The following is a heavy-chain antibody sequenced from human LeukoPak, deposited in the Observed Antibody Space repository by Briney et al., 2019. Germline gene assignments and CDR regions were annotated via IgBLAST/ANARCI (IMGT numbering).Heavy chain of an antibody. D-gene: IGHD6-13*01. J-gene: IGHJ4*02. Sequence: ASVKVSCKVSGYTFTDYYMHWVQQAPGKGLEWMGLVDPEDGETIYAEKFQGRVTITADTSTDTAYMELSSLRSEDTAVYYCATDRGIAAAGALDYWGQGTLVTVSS. CDR1: GYTFTDYY. V-gene: IGHV1-69-2*01. CDR3: ATDRGIAAAGALDY. CDR2: VDPEDGET.